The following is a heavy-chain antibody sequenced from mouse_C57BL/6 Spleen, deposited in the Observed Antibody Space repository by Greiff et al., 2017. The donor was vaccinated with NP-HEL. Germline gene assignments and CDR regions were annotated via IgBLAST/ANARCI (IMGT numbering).Heavy chain of an antibody. CDR1: GYTFTSYW. J-gene: IGHJ3*01. CDR3: AFTTARAWFAY. D-gene: IGHD1-2*01. CDR2: IHPNSGST. Sequence: QVQLQQPGAELVKPGASVKLSCKASGYTFTSYWMHWVKQRPGQGLEWIGMIHPNSGSTNYNEKFKSKATLTVDKSSSTAYMQLSSLTSEDSAVYYCAFTTARAWFAYWGQGTLVTVSA. V-gene: IGHV1-64*01.